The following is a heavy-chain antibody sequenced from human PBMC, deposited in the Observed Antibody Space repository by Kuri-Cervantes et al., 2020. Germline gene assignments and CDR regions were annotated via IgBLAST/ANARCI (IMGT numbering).Heavy chain of an antibody. V-gene: IGHV1-69*06. Sequence: SVKVSCKASGGTFSSYAISWVRQAPGQGLEWMGGIIPIFGTANYAQKFQGRVTITADKSTSTAYMELSRLRSDDTAVYYCARARWDYNSDGHIGRYFDFWGQGTLVTVSS. D-gene: IGHD3-22*01. CDR3: ARARWDYNSDGHIGRYFDF. CDR1: GGTFSSYA. CDR2: IIPIFGTA. J-gene: IGHJ4*02.